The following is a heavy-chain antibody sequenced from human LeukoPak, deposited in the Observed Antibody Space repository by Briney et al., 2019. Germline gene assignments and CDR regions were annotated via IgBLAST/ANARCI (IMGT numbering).Heavy chain of an antibody. V-gene: IGHV3-21*01. CDR1: GFTFSNYN. CDR2: ISSSSRYI. D-gene: IGHD3-22*01. J-gene: IGHJ3*02. CDR3: ARATYNYYDSSGTAGAFDI. Sequence: GGSLRLSCAASGFTFSNYNMNWVRQAPGKGPEWVSSISSSSRYIYYADSVKGRFTISRDNAKNSLYLQVNSLRAEDTAVYYCARATYNYYDSSGTAGAFDIWGQGTMVTVSS.